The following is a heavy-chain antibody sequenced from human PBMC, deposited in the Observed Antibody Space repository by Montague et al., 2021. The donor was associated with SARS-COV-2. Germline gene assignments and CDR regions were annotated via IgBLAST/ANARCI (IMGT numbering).Heavy chain of an antibody. Sequence: MSYSGSTSYNPSLKSRVTISVDTPKNQFSLKLSSVTAADTAVYYCAGSLLGNQERGYYWGHGTLVT. D-gene: IGHD1-26*01. CDR2: MSYSGST. V-gene: IGHV4-39*07. J-gene: IGHJ4*01. CDR3: AGSLLGNQERGYY.